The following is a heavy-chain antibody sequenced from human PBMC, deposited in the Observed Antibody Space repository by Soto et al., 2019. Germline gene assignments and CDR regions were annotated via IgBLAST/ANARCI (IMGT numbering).Heavy chain of an antibody. V-gene: IGHV3-21*06. D-gene: IGHD2-21*01. Sequence: EVQLVESGGGLVKAGGSLRLFCTASGFTFRNYNMNWVRQAPGKGLEWVSSISTGGAYMFYADSVKGRFTISRDNAQNSLFLQIDSPRAEDTAVYYCARDIASPGGDYFDSWGQEPLVTVSS. CDR2: ISTGGAYM. CDR3: ARDIASPGGDYFDS. J-gene: IGHJ4*02. CDR1: GFTFRNYN.